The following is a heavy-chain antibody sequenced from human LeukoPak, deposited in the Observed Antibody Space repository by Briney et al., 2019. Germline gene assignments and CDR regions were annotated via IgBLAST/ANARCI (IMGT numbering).Heavy chain of an antibody. CDR2: IHYSGST. J-gene: IGHJ4*02. CDR1: AGSISSYY. CDR3: ARSPVLYYFDY. Sequence: SETLSLTCTVSAGSISSYYWSWIRHPPGKGLGWIGYIHYSGSTNYNPSLKSRVTISVDTSQNQFSLKLSSVTAADTAVYYCARSPVLYYFDYWGQGTLVTVSS. V-gene: IGHV4-59*01.